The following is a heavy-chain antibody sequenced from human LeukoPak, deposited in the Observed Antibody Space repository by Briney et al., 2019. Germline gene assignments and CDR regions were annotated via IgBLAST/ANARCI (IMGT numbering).Heavy chain of an antibody. V-gene: IGHV4-34*01. CDR1: GGSFSGYY. D-gene: IGHD3-3*01. Sequence: PSETLSLTCAVSGGSFSGYYWSWIRQSPGKGLEWIAEIHYKGATSHKPSLESRVTISGDTSKNQISLKVTSVTAADTAVYYCAIGILGSFYFDVWGRGTLVTVSS. CDR2: IHYKGAT. J-gene: IGHJ2*01. CDR3: AIGILGSFYFDV.